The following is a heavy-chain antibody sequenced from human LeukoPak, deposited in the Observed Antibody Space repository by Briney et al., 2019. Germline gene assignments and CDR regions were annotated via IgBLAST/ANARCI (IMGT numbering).Heavy chain of an antibody. D-gene: IGHD3-9*01. CDR1: GFIFSSHA. CDR3: AKDLTGAYCSDY. V-gene: IGHV3-30-3*01. Sequence: PGGSLRLSCAASGFIFSSHAMHWVRQAPGKGLEWVAVIQYDGSEKRYADSMKGRFTVSRDNSKNTLYLQMDSLTAEDTAVYHCAKDLTGAYCSDYWGQGTLVTVSS. CDR2: IQYDGSEK. J-gene: IGHJ4*02.